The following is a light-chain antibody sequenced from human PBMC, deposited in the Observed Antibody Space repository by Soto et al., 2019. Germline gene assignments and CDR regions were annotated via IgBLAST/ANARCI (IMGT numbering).Light chain of an antibody. Sequence: AIQVTQSPSSLSASVGDSVTITCRTSQGIRSALGWYQQKPGKVPKLLIYAASTLRSGVPSRFSGSGSGRDFTLTINSLQPEDFATYYCLLDYSYFWAFGQGTKVEVK. CDR3: LLDYSYFWA. CDR1: QGIRSA. CDR2: AAS. V-gene: IGKV1-6*01. J-gene: IGKJ1*01.